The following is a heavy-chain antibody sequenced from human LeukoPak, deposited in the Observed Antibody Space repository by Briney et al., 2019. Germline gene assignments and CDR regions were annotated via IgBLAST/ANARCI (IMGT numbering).Heavy chain of an antibody. CDR2: IYASGNT. Sequence: SETLSLTCTVSGGSISSYYWSWIRQPAGKGLEGIGRIYASGNTTYNPSLKSRVTLSVDTSKNLFALKLSSVTAADTAVYYCARQGVATAIDYWGPGTLVTVSS. CDR1: GGSISSYY. V-gene: IGHV4-4*07. J-gene: IGHJ4*02. CDR3: ARQGVATAIDY. D-gene: IGHD2-21*02.